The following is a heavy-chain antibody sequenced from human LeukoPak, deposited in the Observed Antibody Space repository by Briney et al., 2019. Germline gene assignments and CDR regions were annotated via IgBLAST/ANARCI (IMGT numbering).Heavy chain of an antibody. J-gene: IGHJ5*02. V-gene: IGHV1-2*02. Sequence: ASVKVSCKASGYPFTDYYMHWLRQAPGQGLEWMGWINPNSGDTNYAQKFQGRVTMTRDTSISTAYMELSRLRSDDTAVYYCAREGATDYDTNWFDPWGQGTLVTVSS. CDR2: INPNSGDT. CDR3: AREGATDYDTNWFDP. D-gene: IGHD4-17*01. CDR1: GYPFTDYY.